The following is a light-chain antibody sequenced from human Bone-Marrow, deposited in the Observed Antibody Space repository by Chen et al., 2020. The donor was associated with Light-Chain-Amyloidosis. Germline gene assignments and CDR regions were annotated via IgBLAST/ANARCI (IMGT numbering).Light chain of an antibody. CDR2: EVN. J-gene: IGLJ2*01. V-gene: IGLV2-23*02. Sequence: QSALTQPASVSGSPGQSITISCTGSSRDVGNYNLVSWYQQHPGKAPKLMIFEVNKRPSGVSNRFSGSKSGNTASLTISGLLAEDEADYHCGSYAGSNTVVFGGGTKLTVL. CDR3: GSYAGSNTVV. CDR1: SRDVGNYNL.